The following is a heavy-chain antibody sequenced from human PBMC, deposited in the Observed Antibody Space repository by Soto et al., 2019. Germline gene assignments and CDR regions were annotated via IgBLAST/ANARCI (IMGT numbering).Heavy chain of an antibody. J-gene: IGHJ5*02. V-gene: IGHV4-39*01. CDR1: PSSLTTTTNY. CDR3: ARHIFGVQSNAFSS. CDR2: IYYTGST. D-gene: IGHD3-3*01. Sequence: SETLSLPGYPSPSSLTTTTNYWGWVRQRPGSGLEWTATIYYTGSTYYSPCLNSLVTLSVATDKNHFSLNVNSVTAADTAVYYCARHIFGVQSNAFSSWGQGTLVTVSS.